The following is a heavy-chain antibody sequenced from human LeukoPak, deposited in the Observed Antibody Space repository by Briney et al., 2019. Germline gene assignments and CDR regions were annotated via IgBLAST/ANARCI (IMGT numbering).Heavy chain of an antibody. Sequence: GASVKVSCKTSGYTFTRYAIHWVRQAPGQGLEWMGWISCGKGETKYSQKFQDRVTITRDTSASTAYMELSSPRSEDTAVYYCARDNGYQLLWWWGQGTLVTVSS. CDR2: ISCGKGET. D-gene: IGHD2-2*01. CDR1: GYTFTRYA. J-gene: IGHJ4*02. CDR3: ARDNGYQLLWW. V-gene: IGHV1-3*01.